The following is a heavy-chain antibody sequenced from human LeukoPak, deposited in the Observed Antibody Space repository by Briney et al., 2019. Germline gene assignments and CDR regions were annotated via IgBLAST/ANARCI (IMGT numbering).Heavy chain of an antibody. V-gene: IGHV3-64D*06. CDR1: GFTFSRFA. J-gene: IGHJ4*02. CDR2: ISSNGGST. CDR3: VTPPLYNAYDYYFDY. D-gene: IGHD5-12*01. Sequence: PGGSLRLSCSASGFTFSRFAMHWVRQAPGNGLEYVSAISSNGGSTYYADSVKGRFTISRDNSKNTLYLQVSSLRAEDTAVYYCVTPPLYNAYDYYFDYWGQGTLVTVSS.